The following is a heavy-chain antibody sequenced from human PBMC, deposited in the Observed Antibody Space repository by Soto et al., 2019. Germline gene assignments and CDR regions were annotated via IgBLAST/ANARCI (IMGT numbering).Heavy chain of an antibody. D-gene: IGHD6-19*01. CDR1: GFTFSTYS. Sequence: GGSLRLSCAASGFTFSTYSMNWVRQAPGKGLEWVSAISSSSSYISYADSVKGRFTISRDNAKNSLYLQMNSLRAEDTAVYYCAKDFFSGWPPDAFDIWGQGTMVTVSS. CDR3: AKDFFSGWPPDAFDI. J-gene: IGHJ3*02. CDR2: ISSSSSYI. V-gene: IGHV3-21*04.